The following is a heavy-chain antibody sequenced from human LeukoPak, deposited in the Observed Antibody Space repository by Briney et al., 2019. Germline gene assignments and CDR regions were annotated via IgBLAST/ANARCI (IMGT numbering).Heavy chain of an antibody. Sequence: GESLRLSCAASGFTFSRYTMNWVRQAPGKGLEWVSFVSTSSSYIYYVDSVKGRFTISRDNAKNSVYLQMNSLRAEDTAVYYCARDGLAAATLHWYFDLWGRGTLVTVSS. CDR3: ARDGLAAATLHWYFDL. CDR2: VSTSSSYI. D-gene: IGHD6-25*01. V-gene: IGHV3-21*01. J-gene: IGHJ2*01. CDR1: GFTFSRYT.